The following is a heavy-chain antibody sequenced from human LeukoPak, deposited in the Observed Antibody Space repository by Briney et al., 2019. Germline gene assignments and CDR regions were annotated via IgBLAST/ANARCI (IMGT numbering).Heavy chain of an antibody. CDR1: GGSISSGGYS. Sequence: PSETLSLTCAVSGGSISSGGYSWSWIRQPPGKGLEWIGYIYHSGSTYYNPSLKSRVTISVDRSKNQFSLKLSSVTAADTAVYYCARGVGYDILTGYYIDPNFDYWGQGTLVTVSS. J-gene: IGHJ4*02. V-gene: IGHV4-30-2*01. D-gene: IGHD3-9*01. CDR2: IYHSGST. CDR3: ARGVGYDILTGYYIDPNFDY.